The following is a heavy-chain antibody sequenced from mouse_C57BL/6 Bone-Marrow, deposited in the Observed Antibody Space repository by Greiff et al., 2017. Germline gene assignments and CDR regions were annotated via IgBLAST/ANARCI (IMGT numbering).Heavy chain of an antibody. D-gene: IGHD1-1*01. CDR1: GYTFTSYW. J-gene: IGHJ1*03. V-gene: IGHV1-50*01. CDR2: IDPSDSYT. Sequence: VQLQQPGAELVKPGASVKLSCKASGYTFTSYWLQWVKQRPGQGLEWIGEIDPSDSYTNYNPKFKCKATLTVDTSSSTAYMQLSSLTSEDYAVYYLARWVPYYYCSIVWVTGTTVTGSS. CDR3: ARWVPYYYCSIV.